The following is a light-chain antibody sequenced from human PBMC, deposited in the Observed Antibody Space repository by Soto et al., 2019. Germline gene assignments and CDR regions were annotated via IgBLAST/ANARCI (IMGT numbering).Light chain of an antibody. J-gene: IGKJ1*01. CDR3: QQYGRSRT. CDR1: QSVSSSY. Sequence: IVLTQSPGTLSLSPGERATLSCRASQSVSSSYLAWYQQKPGQAPRLLIYGASSRATGIPDRFSGSGSGTDFILTISRLEPEDFAVYYCQQYGRSRTFGQGSKVDIK. CDR2: GAS. V-gene: IGKV3-20*01.